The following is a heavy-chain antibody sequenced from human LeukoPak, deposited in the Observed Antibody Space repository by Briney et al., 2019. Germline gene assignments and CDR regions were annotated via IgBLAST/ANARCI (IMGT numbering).Heavy chain of an antibody. CDR2: INAGNGNT. CDR1: GYTFPYFH. J-gene: IGHJ4*02. CDR3: VRGDLYHYDSSGHNYAYFLDY. Sequence: ASVKVSCKASGYTFPYFHLHWVRQAAGHSLEWIGWINAGNGNTKYSQKFQGRVTFTRDTSASTAYMELSSLRSDDLAIYYCVRGDLYHYDSSGHNYAYFLDYWGQGTLVTVSS. V-gene: IGHV1-3*01. D-gene: IGHD3-22*01.